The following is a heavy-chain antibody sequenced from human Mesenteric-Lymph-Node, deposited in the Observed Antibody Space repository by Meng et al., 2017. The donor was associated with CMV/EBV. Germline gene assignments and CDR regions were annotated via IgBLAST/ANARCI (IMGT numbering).Heavy chain of an antibody. Sequence: GSLRLSCVASGFTFSDHSMNWVRQIPGKGLEWIGYIYYSGSTNYNPSLKSRVTISVDTSKNQFSLKLSSVTAADTAVYYCASFHSSSWNYDYWGQGTLVTVSS. CDR3: ASFHSSSWNYDY. J-gene: IGHJ4*02. CDR2: IYYSGST. V-gene: IGHV4-59*11. D-gene: IGHD6-13*01. CDR1: GFTFSDHS.